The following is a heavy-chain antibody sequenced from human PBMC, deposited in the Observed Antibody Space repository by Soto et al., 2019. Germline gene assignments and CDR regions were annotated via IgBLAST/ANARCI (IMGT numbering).Heavy chain of an antibody. CDR3: ARRLSVTVFDN. V-gene: IGHV4-31*03. D-gene: IGHD4-17*01. J-gene: IGHJ4*02. CDR2: IYYSGST. Sequence: QVQLQESGPGLVTPSQTLSLTCTVSGGSISTGGYYWTWIRQHPGKGLEWIGYIYYSGSTYYNPSLKSRVTISVDTSKNQFSLKLSSVTAADTAVYFCARRLSVTVFDNWGQGTLVTVSS. CDR1: GGSISTGGYY.